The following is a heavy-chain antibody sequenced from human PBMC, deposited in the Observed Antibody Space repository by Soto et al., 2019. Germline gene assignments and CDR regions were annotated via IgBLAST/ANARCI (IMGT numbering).Heavy chain of an antibody. CDR2: ISRSGGNT. D-gene: IGHD3-10*01. CDR1: GFSFNKYA. Sequence: PGGSLRLSCVASGFSFNKYAMIWVRQAPGKGLEWVSGISRSGGNTYYADSVKGRFTISRDNSKNTLYLQINSLRAEDTALYYCAKGEYLDGSGSFYDIGFWGLGTLVTVSS. CDR3: AKGEYLDGSGSFYDIGF. V-gene: IGHV3-23*01. J-gene: IGHJ4*02.